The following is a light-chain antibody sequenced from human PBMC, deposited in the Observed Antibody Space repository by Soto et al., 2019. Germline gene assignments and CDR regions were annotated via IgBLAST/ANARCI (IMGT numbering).Light chain of an antibody. CDR2: NAS. CDR3: QQYATYWT. CDR1: QSISSW. J-gene: IGKJ1*01. V-gene: IGKV1-5*03. Sequence: DIQMTQSPSTLSASVGERVTITCRASQSISSWQAWYQQKPGKAPKLLIYNASSLESGVPSRFSGSGSGTKFTLTISSLQPDDFEAYYCQQYATYWTFGQGTKVEIK.